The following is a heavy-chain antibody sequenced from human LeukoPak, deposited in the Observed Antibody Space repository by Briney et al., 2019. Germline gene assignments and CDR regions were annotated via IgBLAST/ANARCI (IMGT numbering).Heavy chain of an antibody. V-gene: IGHV4-34*01. D-gene: IGHD2-2*01. J-gene: IGHJ4*02. CDR2: INHSGST. Sequence: SETLSLTCAVYGGSFSGYYWSWIRQPPGKGLEWIGEINHSGSTNYNPSLKSRVTISVDTSKNQFSLKLSSVTAADTAVYYCARGSSTALDYWGQGTLVTVSS. CDR1: GGSFSGYY. CDR3: ARGSSTALDY.